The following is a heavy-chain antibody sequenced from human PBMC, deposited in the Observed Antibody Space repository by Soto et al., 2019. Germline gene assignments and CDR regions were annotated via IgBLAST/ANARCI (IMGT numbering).Heavy chain of an antibody. CDR3: ARDLRRYSGYDSPDAFDI. CDR2: IGSSIGAI. Sequence: GGSLRLSCAASGFTFSSYSMNWVRQAPGKGLEWVSYIGSSIGAIFYADSVKGRFTISRDNAKNSLYLQMNSLRDEDTGVYYCARDLRRYSGYDSPDAFDIWGQGTMVTVSS. CDR1: GFTFSSYS. V-gene: IGHV3-48*02. J-gene: IGHJ3*02. D-gene: IGHD5-12*01.